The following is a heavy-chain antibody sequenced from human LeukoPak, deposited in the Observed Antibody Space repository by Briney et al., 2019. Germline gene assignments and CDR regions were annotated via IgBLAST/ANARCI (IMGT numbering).Heavy chain of an antibody. CDR3: ARVSWSGYAPLAYMDV. Sequence: GGSLRLSCAASGFTFSSYGMHWVRQAPGKGLEWVAFIRYDGSNKYYADSVKGRFTISRDNSKNTLYLQMNSLRAEDTAVYYCARVSWSGYAPLAYMDVWGKGTTVTVSS. D-gene: IGHD5-12*01. J-gene: IGHJ6*03. CDR2: IRYDGSNK. CDR1: GFTFSSYG. V-gene: IGHV3-30*02.